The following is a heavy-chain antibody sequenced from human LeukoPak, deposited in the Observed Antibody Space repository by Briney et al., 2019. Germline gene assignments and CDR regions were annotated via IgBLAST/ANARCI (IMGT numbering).Heavy chain of an antibody. D-gene: IGHD6-19*01. J-gene: IGHJ4*02. CDR3: ARGSGRLAVAGVYFDY. CDR2: IYYSGST. CDR1: GGSISSYY. V-gene: IGHV4-59*01. Sequence: SETLSLTCTVSGGSISSYYWSWIRQPPGKGLEWIGYIYYSGSTNYNPSLKSRVTISVDTSKNQFSLKLSSVTAADTAVYYCARGSGRLAVAGVYFDYWGQGTLVTVSS.